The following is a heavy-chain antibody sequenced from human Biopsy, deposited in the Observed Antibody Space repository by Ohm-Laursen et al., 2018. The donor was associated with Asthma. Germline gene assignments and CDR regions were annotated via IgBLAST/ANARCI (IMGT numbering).Heavy chain of an antibody. CDR2: IIPVFGTS. V-gene: IGHV1-69*01. CDR1: GGTFSRYA. CDR3: ARVGYYGDRRHHNGLDV. Sequence: SSVKVSCKASGGTFSRYAISWVRQAPGQGLEWMGGIIPVFGTSNYAQKFQGRVTFTADGSTSSAYMELSSLTSEDSAVYYCARVGYYGDRRHHNGLDVWGQGTTVTVSS. D-gene: IGHD4-17*01. J-gene: IGHJ6*02.